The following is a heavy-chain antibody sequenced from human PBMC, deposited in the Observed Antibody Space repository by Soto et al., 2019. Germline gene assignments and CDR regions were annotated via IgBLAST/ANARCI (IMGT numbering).Heavy chain of an antibody. Sequence: QVQLVQSGAEVKKPGSSVKVSCKASGGTFSSYAISWVRQAPGQGLEWMGGISAYNGNINYAQKVQGRVTMTTDTSTSTTYMELRSLRSDDTAVYYCARGEQLAHFDYWGQGTLVTVSS. CDR1: GGTFSSYA. D-gene: IGHD6-6*01. J-gene: IGHJ4*02. CDR3: ARGEQLAHFDY. V-gene: IGHV1-18*01. CDR2: ISAYNGNI.